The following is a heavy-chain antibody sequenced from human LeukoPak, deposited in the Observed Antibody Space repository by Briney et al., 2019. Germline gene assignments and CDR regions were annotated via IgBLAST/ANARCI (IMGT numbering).Heavy chain of an antibody. CDR1: GFTFSSYE. J-gene: IGHJ4*02. D-gene: IGHD3-10*01. CDR2: ISGSGGST. Sequence: GSLRLSCAASGFTFSSYEMNWVRQAPGKGLEWVSAISGSGGSTYYADSVKGRFTISRDNSKNTLYLQMNSLRAEDTAVYYCAKAAMVRGVIITIYWGQGTLVTVSS. V-gene: IGHV3-23*01. CDR3: AKAAMVRGVIITIY.